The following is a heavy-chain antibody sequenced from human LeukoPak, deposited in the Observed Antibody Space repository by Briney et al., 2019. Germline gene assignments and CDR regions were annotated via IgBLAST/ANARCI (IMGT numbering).Heavy chain of an antibody. J-gene: IGHJ6*03. CDR2: ISYDGSNK. CDR3: ARGTDVRVATIEYYYYYMDV. D-gene: IGHD5-12*01. CDR1: GFTFSSYA. V-gene: IGHV3-30*04. Sequence: PGGSLRLSCAASGFTFSSYAMHWVRQAPGKGLEWVAVISYDGSNKYYADSVKGRFTISRDNSKNTLYLQMNSLRAEDTAVYYCARGTDVRVATIEYYYYYMDVWGKGTTVTASS.